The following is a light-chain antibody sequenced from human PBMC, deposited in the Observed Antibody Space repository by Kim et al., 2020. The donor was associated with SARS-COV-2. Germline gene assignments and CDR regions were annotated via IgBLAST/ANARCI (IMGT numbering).Light chain of an antibody. CDR2: DTT. CDR1: TGTVTSGHY. V-gene: IGLV7-46*01. Sequence: QAVVTQEPSLTVSPGGTVTLTCGSSTGTVTSGHYPYWFQQKPGQAPRTLIYDTTKKHSWTPARFSGSLLGGKAALTLSGAQPEDEAEYFCLLSYSGFRVFGGGTQLTVL. J-gene: IGLJ3*02. CDR3: LLSYSGFRV.